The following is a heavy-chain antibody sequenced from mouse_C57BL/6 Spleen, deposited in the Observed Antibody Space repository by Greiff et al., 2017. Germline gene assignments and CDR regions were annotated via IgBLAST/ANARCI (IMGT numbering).Heavy chain of an antibody. V-gene: IGHV1-52*01. Sequence: QVQLQQPGAELVRPGSSVKLSCKASGYTFTSYWMHWVKQRPIQGLEWIGNIDPSDSETHSNQKFKDKATLTVDKSSSTAYMQLSSLTSEDSAVYYCARVDWEGGFAYWGQGTLVTVSA. CDR3: ARVDWEGGFAY. D-gene: IGHD4-1*01. J-gene: IGHJ3*01. CDR1: GYTFTSYW. CDR2: IDPSDSET.